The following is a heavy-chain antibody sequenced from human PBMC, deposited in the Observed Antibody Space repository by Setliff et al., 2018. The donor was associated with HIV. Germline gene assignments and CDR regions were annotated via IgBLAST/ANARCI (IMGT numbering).Heavy chain of an antibody. CDR3: AKPTNGFYPRAFDA. J-gene: IGHJ3*01. Sequence: PGGSLRLSCAASGFAFNTYDMNWVRQAPGQRPEWVSVVHVGGGRTDYADSVRGRFVISRDDSKNMLYLQMSGLRGDDTAMYYCAKPTNGFYPRAFDAWGPGTMVTVSS. CDR1: GFAFNTYD. V-gene: IGHV3-23*01. CDR2: VHVGGGRT. D-gene: IGHD2-2*03.